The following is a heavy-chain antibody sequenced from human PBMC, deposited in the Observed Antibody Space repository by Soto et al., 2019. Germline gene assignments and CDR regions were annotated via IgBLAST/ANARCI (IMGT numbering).Heavy chain of an antibody. CDR2: IYSGGST. D-gene: IGHD1-26*01. CDR1: GFTVSSNY. J-gene: IGHJ6*02. CDR3: AREWWELLPHGMDV. Sequence: EVQLVESGGGLIQPGGSLRLSCAASGFTVSSNYMSWVRQAPGKGLEWVSVIYSGGSTYYADSVKGRFTISRDNSENTLYLQMNSLRAEDTAVYYCAREWWELLPHGMDVWGQGTTVTVSS. V-gene: IGHV3-53*01.